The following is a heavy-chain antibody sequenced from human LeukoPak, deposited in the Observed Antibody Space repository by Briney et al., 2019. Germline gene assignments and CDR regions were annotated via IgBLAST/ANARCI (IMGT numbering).Heavy chain of an antibody. CDR2: IGASGGNT. D-gene: IGHD3-22*01. Sequence: PGGSLRLSCAVSGFTFSSYAMTWVRQAPVKGLECVSAIGASGGNTYYADSVKGRFTISRDNSRNTLYLQMNNLRAEDTAVYYCAKGLEDVHDTSGRYSNWFDPWGQGALVTVSS. CDR3: AKGLEDVHDTSGRYSNWFDP. CDR1: GFTFSSYA. V-gene: IGHV3-23*01. J-gene: IGHJ5*02.